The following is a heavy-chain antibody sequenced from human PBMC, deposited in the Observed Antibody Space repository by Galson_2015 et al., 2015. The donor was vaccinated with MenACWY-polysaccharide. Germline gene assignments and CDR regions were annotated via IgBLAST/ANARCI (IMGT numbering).Heavy chain of an antibody. V-gene: IGHV3-23*01. D-gene: IGHD6-13*01. CDR3: ARSRWYIGRVAFDY. J-gene: IGHJ4*02. CDR2: ITGGDLST. CDR1: GFTFSIYA. Sequence: SLRLSCATSGFTFSIYAMAWVRQAPGKGLEWVSGITGGDLSTFHADSVKGRFTISRDNSESTLYLQLNSLRAEDTAIYYCARSRWYIGRVAFDYWGQGTLVTVSS.